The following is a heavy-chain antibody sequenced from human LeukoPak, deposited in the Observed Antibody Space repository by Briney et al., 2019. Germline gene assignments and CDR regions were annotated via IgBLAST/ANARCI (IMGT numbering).Heavy chain of an antibody. CDR1: GFTISSYS. V-gene: IGHV3-21*01. J-gene: IGHJ3*02. Sequence: GGSLRLSCAASGFTISSYSMNWVRQAPGKGLEWVSSISSSSSYIDYADSVKGRFTISRDNAKNSLYLQMNSLRAEDTAVYYCARDKGEEFHDAFDIWGQGTMVTVSS. D-gene: IGHD1-26*01. CDR2: ISSSSSYI. CDR3: ARDKGEEFHDAFDI.